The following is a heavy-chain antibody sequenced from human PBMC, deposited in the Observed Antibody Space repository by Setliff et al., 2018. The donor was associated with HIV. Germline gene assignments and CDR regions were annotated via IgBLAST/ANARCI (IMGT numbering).Heavy chain of an antibody. CDR1: GGTFSSYA. Sequence: SVKVSCKASGGTFSSYAISWVRQAPGQGLEWMGGIIPTLTIKHFAQKFQGRVAITADKSTSAAYMELSSLRSEDTAVYYCARTHYHSSGWFYYYYYYMDVWGKGTTVTVSS. D-gene: IGHD3-22*01. CDR2: IIPTLTIK. V-gene: IGHV1-69*10. J-gene: IGHJ6*03. CDR3: ARTHYHSSGWFYYYYYYMDV.